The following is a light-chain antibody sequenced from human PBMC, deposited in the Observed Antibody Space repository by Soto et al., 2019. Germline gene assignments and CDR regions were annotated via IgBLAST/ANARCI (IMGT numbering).Light chain of an antibody. Sequence: DIQMTQSPSSLSASVGDRVTITCRASQSISAFLNWYQQKPGKAPKLLINAASSLESGVPSRFSGSGSGTDFTLTINSLQXXXXATYYCQQGYTTPGTFGQGTKVEI. CDR1: QSISAF. J-gene: IGKJ1*01. CDR3: QQGYTTPGT. CDR2: AAS. V-gene: IGKV1-39*01.